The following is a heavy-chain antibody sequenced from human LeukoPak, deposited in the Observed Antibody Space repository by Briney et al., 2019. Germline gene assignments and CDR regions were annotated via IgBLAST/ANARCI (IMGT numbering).Heavy chain of an antibody. J-gene: IGHJ3*02. CDR1: GFTFSSYA. D-gene: IGHD3-16*02. Sequence: GGSLRLSYAASGFTFSSYALSWVRQAPGKGLEWVSAISGSGGSTYYADSVKGRFTISRDNSKNTLYLQMNSLRAEDTAVYYCAKAIGRSDAFDIWGQGTMVTVSS. V-gene: IGHV3-23*01. CDR3: AKAIGRSDAFDI. CDR2: ISGSGGST.